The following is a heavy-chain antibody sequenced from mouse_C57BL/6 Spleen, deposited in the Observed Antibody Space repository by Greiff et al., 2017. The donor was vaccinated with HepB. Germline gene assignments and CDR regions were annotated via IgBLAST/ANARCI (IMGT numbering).Heavy chain of an antibody. CDR3: TRGGYDYGGDY. Sequence: QVQLQQPGAELVKPGASVKLSCKASGYTFTSYWMHWVKQRPGQGLEWIGMIHPNSGSTNYNEKFKSKATLTVDKSSSTAYMQRSSLTSEDSAVYCGTRGGYDYGGDYWGQGTTLTVSS. J-gene: IGHJ2*01. D-gene: IGHD2-4*01. V-gene: IGHV1-64*01. CDR2: IHPNSGST. CDR1: GYTFTSYW.